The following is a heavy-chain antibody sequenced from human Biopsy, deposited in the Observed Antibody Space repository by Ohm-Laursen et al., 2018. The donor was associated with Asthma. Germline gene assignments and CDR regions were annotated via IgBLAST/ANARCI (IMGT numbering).Heavy chain of an antibody. V-gene: IGHV4-30-2*01. D-gene: IGHD2-21*02. CDR3: TRGWNCGGDCYSLDY. CDR1: GDSFTYPGYY. Sequence: SDTLSLTCSVSGDSFTYPGYYWSWVRQLPGRGLEWIGYIYRNGDTYYNPTLKNRVTISIDRSKNQFSLRLRSVTAADTAVYYCTRGWNCGGDCYSLDYWGQGTLVTVS. J-gene: IGHJ4*02. CDR2: IYRNGDT.